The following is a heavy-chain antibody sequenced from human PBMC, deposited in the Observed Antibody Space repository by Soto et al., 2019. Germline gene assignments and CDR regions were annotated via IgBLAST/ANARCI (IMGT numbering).Heavy chain of an antibody. D-gene: IGHD6-6*01. CDR2: ISAYNGNT. J-gene: IGHJ4*02. CDR1: GYTFTSYG. CDR3: ARDIGVDSISSGFDY. V-gene: IGHV1-18*01. Sequence: ASVQVSCKASGYTFTSYGISWVRQAPGQGLEWMGWISAYNGNTNYAQKLQGRVTMTTDTSTSTAYMELRSLRSGDTAVYYCARDIGVDSISSGFDYWGQGTLVTVSS.